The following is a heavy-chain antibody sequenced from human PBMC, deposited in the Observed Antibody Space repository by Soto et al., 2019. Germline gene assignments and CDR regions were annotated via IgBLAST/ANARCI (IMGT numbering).Heavy chain of an antibody. V-gene: IGHV1-18*01. CDR3: ARAEVMGSERYYYYGMDV. CDR1: GYTFTSYG. Sequence: QVQLVQSGAEVKKPGASVKVSCKASGYTFTSYGISWVRQAPGQGLEWMGWISAYNGNTNYAQKLQGRVTMTTDTSKSTAYMELRSLRSDDTAVYYCARAEVMGSERYYYYGMDVWGQGTTVTVSS. CDR2: ISAYNGNT. D-gene: IGHD2-8*01. J-gene: IGHJ6*02.